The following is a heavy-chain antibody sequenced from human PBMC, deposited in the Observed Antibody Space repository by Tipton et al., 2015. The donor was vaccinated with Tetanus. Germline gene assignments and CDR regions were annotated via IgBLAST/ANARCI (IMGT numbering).Heavy chain of an antibody. CDR3: AKQADNWFDP. V-gene: IGHV4-31*03. CDR1: GGSISSGGFF. CDR2: VYYSGST. J-gene: IGHJ5*02. Sequence: TLSLTCTVSGGSISSGGFFWNWIRQFPGKGLEWIGYVYYSGSTFYNPSLKSRVTISVDTSKNQFSLNLTSVTAADTAIYYCAKQADNWFDPWGQGTLVTVSS.